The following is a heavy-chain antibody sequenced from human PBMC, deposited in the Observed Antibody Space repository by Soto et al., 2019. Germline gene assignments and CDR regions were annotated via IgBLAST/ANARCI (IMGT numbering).Heavy chain of an antibody. CDR2: MYPDGSR. Sequence: EVQLVESGGDLVQPGGSLRLSCVASGFIVSGSYMSWVRQAPGEGLEWVSVMYPDGSRHYADSVKGRFAISRQDSENTVYLQMNSLRTEDTAVYYCAKDRGNYGGGGLDYWGQGTLVTVSS. V-gene: IGHV3-53*04. CDR3: AKDRGNYGGGGLDY. J-gene: IGHJ4*02. CDR1: GFIVSGSY. D-gene: IGHD4-17*01.